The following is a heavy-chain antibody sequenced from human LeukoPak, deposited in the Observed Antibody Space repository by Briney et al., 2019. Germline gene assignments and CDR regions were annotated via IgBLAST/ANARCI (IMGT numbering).Heavy chain of an antibody. CDR2: ISYDGSNK. J-gene: IGHJ4*02. V-gene: IGHV3-30*04. Sequence: PGGSLRLSCAASGFTFSSYAMHWVRQAPGKGLEWVAVISYDGSNKYYADSVKGRFTISRDNSKNTLYLQMNSLRAEDTAVYYCAREMGYDILTGYYGIDYWGQGTLVTVSS. CDR3: AREMGYDILTGYYGIDY. D-gene: IGHD3-9*01. CDR1: GFTFSSYA.